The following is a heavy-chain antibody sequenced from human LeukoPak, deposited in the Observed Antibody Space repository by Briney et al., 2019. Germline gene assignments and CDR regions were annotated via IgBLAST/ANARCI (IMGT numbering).Heavy chain of an antibody. CDR2: IYTSGST. Sequence: PSQTLSLTCTVSGGSISSGSYYWSWIRQPAGKGLDWIGRIYTSGSTSYHPSLKSRVTISRDTSKNQFSLKLNSVTAADTAVYYCASANDNYYYYYMHVWGKGTTVTISS. D-gene: IGHD3-9*01. V-gene: IGHV4-61*02. J-gene: IGHJ6*03. CDR1: GGSISSGSYY. CDR3: ASANDNYYYYYMHV.